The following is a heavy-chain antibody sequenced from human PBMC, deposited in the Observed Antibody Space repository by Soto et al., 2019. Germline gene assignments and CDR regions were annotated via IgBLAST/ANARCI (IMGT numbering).Heavy chain of an antibody. CDR2: ISYDGSSK. V-gene: IGHV3-30*18. Sequence: GGSLRLSCAASGFTFSSYGMHWVRQAPGKGLEWVAVISYDGSSKYYADSVKGRFTISRDNSKNTLYLQMNSLRAEDTAVYYCAKDHDSGHNWFDPWGQGTLVTVSS. CDR3: AKDHDSGHNWFDP. D-gene: IGHD3-22*01. CDR1: GFTFSSYG. J-gene: IGHJ5*02.